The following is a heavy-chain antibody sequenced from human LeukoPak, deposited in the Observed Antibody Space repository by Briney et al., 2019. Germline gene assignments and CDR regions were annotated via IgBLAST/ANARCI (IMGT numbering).Heavy chain of an antibody. Sequence: GGSLRLSCAASGFTFSSYGMHWVRQAPGKGLEWVAVIWYDGSNKYYADSVKGRFTISRDNSKNTLYLQMNSLRAEDTAVYYCARDLQRMIVVVNDAFDIWGQGTMVTVSS. J-gene: IGHJ3*02. D-gene: IGHD3-22*01. V-gene: IGHV3-33*01. CDR1: GFTFSSYG. CDR2: IWYDGSNK. CDR3: ARDLQRMIVVVNDAFDI.